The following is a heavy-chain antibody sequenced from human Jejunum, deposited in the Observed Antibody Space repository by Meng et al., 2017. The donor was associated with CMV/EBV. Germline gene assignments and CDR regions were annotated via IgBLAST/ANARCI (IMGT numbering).Heavy chain of an antibody. J-gene: IGHJ3*01. Sequence: SGYTFRSYALGWVRQARGKGLEWVAAVSGRGGSTYFAESVKGRFSISKDNFKNRLYLQMDSLRAEDTAIYYCARAMTYSDDALDVWGQGTRVTVSS. D-gene: IGHD2-15*01. CDR2: VSGRGGST. CDR1: GYTFRSYA. CDR3: ARAMTYSDDALDV. V-gene: IGHV3-23*01.